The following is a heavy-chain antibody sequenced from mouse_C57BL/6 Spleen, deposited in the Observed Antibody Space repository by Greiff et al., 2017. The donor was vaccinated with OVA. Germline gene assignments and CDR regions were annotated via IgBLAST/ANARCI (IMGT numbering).Heavy chain of an antibody. CDR1: GYTFTSYW. CDR3: ARGYYGGDY. J-gene: IGHJ4*01. CDR2: IDPSDSYT. D-gene: IGHD1-1*01. Sequence: VQLQQPGAELVRPGTSVKLSCKASGYTFTSYWMHWVKQRPGQGLEWIGVIDPSDSYTNYNQKFKGKATLTVDTSSSTAYMQLSSLTSEDSAVYYCARGYYGGDYWGQGTSVTVSS. V-gene: IGHV1-59*01.